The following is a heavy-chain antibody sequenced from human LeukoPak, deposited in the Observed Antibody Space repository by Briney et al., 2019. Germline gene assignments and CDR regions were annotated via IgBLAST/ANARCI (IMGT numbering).Heavy chain of an antibody. CDR1: GFTFSSYG. CDR3: ARDGGYNRFDY. CDR2: ISYDGSNK. D-gene: IGHD5-24*01. J-gene: IGHJ4*02. V-gene: IGHV3-30*03. Sequence: PGGSLRLSCAASGFTFSSYGMHWVRQAPGKGLEWAALISYDGSNKYYADSVKGRFTISRDNAKNTLYLQMNSLRAEDTAVYYCARDGGYNRFDYWGQGTLVTVSS.